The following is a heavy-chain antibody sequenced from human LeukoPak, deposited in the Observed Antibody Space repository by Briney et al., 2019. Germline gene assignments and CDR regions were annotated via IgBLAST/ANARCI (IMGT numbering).Heavy chain of an antibody. CDR2: ISSSSSYI. CDR1: GFTFSSYS. V-gene: IGHV3-21*01. D-gene: IGHD1-26*01. CDR3: ARDDRRKSGSPRWFDP. J-gene: IGHJ5*02. Sequence: GGSLRLSCAASGFTFSSYSMNWVRQAPGKGLEWVSSISSSSSYIYYADSVKGRFTISRDNAKNSLYLQMSSLRDEDTAVYYCARDDRRKSGSPRWFDPWGQGTLVTVSS.